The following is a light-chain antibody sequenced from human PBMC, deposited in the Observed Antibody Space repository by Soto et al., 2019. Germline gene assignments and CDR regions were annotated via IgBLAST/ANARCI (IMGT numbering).Light chain of an antibody. CDR1: QSVGSN. V-gene: IGKV3-15*01. Sequence: EIVMTQSPDTLSVSPGETATLSCRASQSVGSNLAWYQQKPGQAPRLLISDASTRAAGLPARFSGSGSGTEFTLTISSLQSEDFAVYYCQQSNNWPKTFRQGTKV. J-gene: IGKJ1*01. CDR2: DAS. CDR3: QQSNNWPKT.